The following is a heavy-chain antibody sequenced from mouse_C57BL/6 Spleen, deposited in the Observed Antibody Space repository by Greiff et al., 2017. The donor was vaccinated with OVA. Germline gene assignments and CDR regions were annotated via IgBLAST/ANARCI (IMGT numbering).Heavy chain of an antibody. Sequence: QVQLQQPGAELVKPGASVKLSCKASGYTFTSYWMHWVKQRPGRGLEWIGRIDPNRGGTKYNEKFKSKATLTVDKPSSTAYMQLSSLTSEDSAVYYCARTGDWETLGFDYWGQGTTLTVSS. CDR3: ARTGDWETLGFDY. CDR2: IDPNRGGT. D-gene: IGHD3-3*01. J-gene: IGHJ2*01. V-gene: IGHV1-72*01. CDR1: GYTFTSYW.